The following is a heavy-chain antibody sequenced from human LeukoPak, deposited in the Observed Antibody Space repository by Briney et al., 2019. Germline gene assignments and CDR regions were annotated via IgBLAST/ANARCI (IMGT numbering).Heavy chain of an antibody. CDR1: GYSFTSSW. CDR2: IYPGDSNT. J-gene: IGHJ4*02. CDR3: ARFSVGGTYYPNY. Sequence: GESLKISCQGSGYSFTSSWIGWVRQMPGKGLEWMGIIYPGDSNTRYSPSFQGQVTISADKSISTAYLQWSSLKASDTAMYYCARFSVGGTYYPNYWGQGTQVSVSS. V-gene: IGHV5-51*01. D-gene: IGHD1-26*01.